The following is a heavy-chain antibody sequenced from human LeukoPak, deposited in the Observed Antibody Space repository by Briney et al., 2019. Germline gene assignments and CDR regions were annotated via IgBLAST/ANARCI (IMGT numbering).Heavy chain of an antibody. J-gene: IGHJ4*02. CDR3: YTSITDY. Sequence: GGSLRLSCAASGFTFSPYAMSWVRQAPGKGLEWVGRIRSKIDGGATDYAAPVKGRFTISRDDSKNTLYLQINSPKIEDTAMYYCYTSITDYWGQGTLVTVSS. D-gene: IGHD2-21*01. V-gene: IGHV3-15*01. CDR2: IRSKIDGGAT. CDR1: GFTFSPYA.